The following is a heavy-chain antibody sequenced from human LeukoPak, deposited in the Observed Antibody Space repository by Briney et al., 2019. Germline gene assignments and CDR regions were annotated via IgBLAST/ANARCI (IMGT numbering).Heavy chain of an antibody. CDR1: GFTISGYP. CDR3: AKDHHSSGWPTLDY. CDR2: IRGGGDST. J-gene: IGHJ4*02. D-gene: IGHD6-19*01. Sequence: GGSLRLSCAASGFTISGYPFHWVRQAPGKGLEWVSSIRGGGDSTYYSDSVKGRFTISRDTSKNTVYLQVSSLRSEDTAIYFCAKDHHSSGWPTLDYWGQGTLLTVSS. V-gene: IGHV3-23*01.